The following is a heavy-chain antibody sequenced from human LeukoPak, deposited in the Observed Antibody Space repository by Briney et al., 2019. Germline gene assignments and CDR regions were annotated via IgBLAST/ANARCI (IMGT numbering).Heavy chain of an antibody. CDR1: GGSISSGDYY. D-gene: IGHD2-2*01. J-gene: IGHJ3*02. CDR3: AREGYCSSTSCYGHDAFDI. CDR2: IYYSGST. Sequence: SETLSLTCTVSGGSISSGDYYWSWIRQPPGKGLEWIGYIYYSGSTYYNPSLKSRVTISVDTSKNQLSLKLSSVTAADTAVYYCAREGYCSSTSCYGHDAFDIWGQGTMVTVSS. V-gene: IGHV4-30-4*01.